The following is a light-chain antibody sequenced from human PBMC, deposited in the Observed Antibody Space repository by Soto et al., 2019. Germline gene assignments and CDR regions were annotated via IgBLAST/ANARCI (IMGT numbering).Light chain of an antibody. Sequence: AIQMTQSPSSLSASVGDRVTITCRASQGIRNDLGWYQQKPGKAPKLLIYAASSLQSGVPSRFSGSGSGTDFTLTISSLQPEDFATYYCQHLKTYPQTFGQGTKVDIK. CDR3: QHLKTYPQT. J-gene: IGKJ1*01. CDR1: QGIRND. V-gene: IGKV1-6*01. CDR2: AAS.